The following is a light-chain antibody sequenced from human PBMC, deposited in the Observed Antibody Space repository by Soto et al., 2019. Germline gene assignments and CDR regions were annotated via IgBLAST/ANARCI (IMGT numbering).Light chain of an antibody. CDR1: RNDVGGYNY. J-gene: IGLJ2*01. V-gene: IGLV2-11*01. Sequence: QSALTQPRSVSGSPGQSITISCSGTRNDVGGYNYVSWYQQHPGTAPKLKIYDVIKRPSGVPDRFSGSKSGNTASLTVSGLQAEDEADYYCCAYAGNYSWVFGGGTQLTV. CDR3: CAYAGNYSWV. CDR2: DVI.